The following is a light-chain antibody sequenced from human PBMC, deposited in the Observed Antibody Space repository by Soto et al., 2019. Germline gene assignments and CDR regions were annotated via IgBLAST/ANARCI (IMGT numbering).Light chain of an antibody. CDR1: QSVSSSY. Sequence: EIVLTQSPATLSLSPGERATLSCRASQSVSSSYLAWYQKKPGQAPRLLIYGASSRATGIPDRFSGSGSGTDFTLTISRLEPADVVVSYCQHYVSSIGTFGQGTKLEIK. V-gene: IGKV3-20*01. CDR2: GAS. J-gene: IGKJ2*01. CDR3: QHYVSSIGT.